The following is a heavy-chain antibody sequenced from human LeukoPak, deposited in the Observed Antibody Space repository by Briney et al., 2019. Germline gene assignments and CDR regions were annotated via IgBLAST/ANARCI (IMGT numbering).Heavy chain of an antibody. V-gene: IGHV3-21*01. J-gene: IGHJ4*02. CDR2: ISSSSSYI. D-gene: IGHD2-8*01. CDR3: ARVIPLYAQYYFDY. CDR1: GFTFSSYS. Sequence: PGGSLRLSCAASGFTFSSYSMNWVRQAPGKGLEWVSSISSSSSYIYYADSVKGRFTISRDNAKNSLYLQMNSLRAEDTAVYYCARVIPLYAQYYFDYWGQGTLVTVSS.